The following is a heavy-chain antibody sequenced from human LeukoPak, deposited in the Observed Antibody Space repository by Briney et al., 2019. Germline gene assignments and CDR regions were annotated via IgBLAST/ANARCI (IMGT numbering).Heavy chain of an antibody. CDR3: ARVEYYDSSGYPLDY. V-gene: IGHV1-46*01. Sequence: ASVKVSCKASGYTFTSYYMHWVRQAPGQGLEWMGIINPSGGSTSYAQKFQGRVTITADESTSTAYMELSSLRSEDTAVYYCARVEYYDSSGYPLDYWGQGTLVTVSS. CDR1: GYTFTSYY. CDR2: INPSGGST. J-gene: IGHJ4*02. D-gene: IGHD3-22*01.